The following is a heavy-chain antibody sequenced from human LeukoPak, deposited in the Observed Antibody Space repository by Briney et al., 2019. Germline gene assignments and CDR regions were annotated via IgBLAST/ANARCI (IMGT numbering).Heavy chain of an antibody. CDR2: IYSGGST. V-gene: IGHV3-66*01. CDR1: GFTVSSNY. Sequence: PGGSLRLSCAASGFTVSSNYMSWVRQAPGKGLEWVSVIYSGGSTYYADSVKGRFTISRDNSKNTLYLQMNSLRAEDTAVYYCAKDRGSYYYGLDYWGQGTLVTVSS. J-gene: IGHJ4*01. CDR3: AKDRGSYYYGLDY. D-gene: IGHD3-10*01.